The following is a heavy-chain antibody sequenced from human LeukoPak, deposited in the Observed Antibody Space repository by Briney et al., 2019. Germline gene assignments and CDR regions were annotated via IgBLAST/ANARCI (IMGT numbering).Heavy chain of an antibody. CDR3: ARADGYYDSSGYYCAFDI. J-gene: IGHJ3*02. D-gene: IGHD3-22*01. CDR2: IWYDGSNK. CDR1: GFTFSSYG. Sequence: GGSLRLSCAASGFTFSSYGMHWVRQAPGKGLEWVAVIWYDGSNKYYADSVKGRFTISRDNSKNTLYLQMNSLRAEDTAVYYCARADGYYDSSGYYCAFDIWGQGTMVTVSS. V-gene: IGHV3-33*01.